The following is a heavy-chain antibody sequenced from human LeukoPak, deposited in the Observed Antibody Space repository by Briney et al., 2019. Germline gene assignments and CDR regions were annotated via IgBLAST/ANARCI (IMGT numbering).Heavy chain of an antibody. Sequence: PWESLSLTCTVSGGSISTYYWSWIRQPTGKGLEWIEYIYYSGSTNYNPSLKSRVTISVDTSKNQFSLKLNFVSAADTADYYWTNRLVYSISADYFDHWGQGTLVTVSS. D-gene: IGHD2-8*01. V-gene: IGHV4-59*12. CDR1: GGSISTYY. CDR2: IYYSGST. J-gene: IGHJ4*02. CDR3: TNRLVYSISADYFDH.